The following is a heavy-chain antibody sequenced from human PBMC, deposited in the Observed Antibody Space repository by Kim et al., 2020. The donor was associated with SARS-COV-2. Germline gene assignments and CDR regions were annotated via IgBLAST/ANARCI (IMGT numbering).Heavy chain of an antibody. CDR3: AREKAPGGQGY. Sequence: ANYAQKFQGRVTITADESTSTAYMELSSLRSEDTAVYYCAREKAPGGQGYWGQGTLVTVSS. CDR2: A. D-gene: IGHD2-15*01. J-gene: IGHJ4*02. V-gene: IGHV1-69*01.